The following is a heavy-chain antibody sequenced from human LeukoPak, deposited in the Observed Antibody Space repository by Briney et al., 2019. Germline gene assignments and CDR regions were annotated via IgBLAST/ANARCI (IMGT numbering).Heavy chain of an antibody. CDR1: GCTFSSYG. CDR2: ISYDGSNK. D-gene: IGHD6-13*01. V-gene: IGHV3-30*18. J-gene: IGHJ4*02. CDR3: AKELRTVIVAAAGSPFDY. Sequence: GGSLRLSCAASGCTFSSYGMHWVRQAPGKGLEWVAVISYDGSNKYYADSVKGRFTISRDNSKNTLYLQMNSLRAEDTAVYYCAKELRTVIVAAAGSPFDYWGQGTLVTVSS.